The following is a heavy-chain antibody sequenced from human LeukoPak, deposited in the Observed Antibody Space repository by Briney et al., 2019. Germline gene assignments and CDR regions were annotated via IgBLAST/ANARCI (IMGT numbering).Heavy chain of an antibody. CDR2: ISYDGSNE. CDR3: ARDPYSGSYGDYYYYYMDV. CDR1: GFTFSSYG. D-gene: IGHD1-26*01. J-gene: IGHJ6*03. V-gene: IGHV3-30*03. Sequence: PGRSLRLSCAASGFTFSSYGMHWVRQAPGKGLEWVAVISYDGSNEYYADSVRGRFTISRDNAKNSLYLQMDSLRVEDTAVYYCARDPYSGSYGDYYYYYMDVWGKGTTVTISS.